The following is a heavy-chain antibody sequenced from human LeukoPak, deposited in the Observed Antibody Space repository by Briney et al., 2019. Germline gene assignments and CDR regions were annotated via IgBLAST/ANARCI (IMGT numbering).Heavy chain of an antibody. CDR1: GYTFTTYY. J-gene: IGHJ5*02. CDR3: ARDALSYDYSWGSYRHVGIDP. V-gene: IGHV1-46*01. CDR2: INPLGGTM. Sequence: ASVKVSCKASGYTFTTYYMHWVRQAPGQGLEWMAVINPLGGTMDYAQKFHCRITVTRETSTSTVYMELTSLTSEDTAVYYCARDALSYDYSWGSYRHVGIDPWGQGTLVTVSS. D-gene: IGHD3-16*02.